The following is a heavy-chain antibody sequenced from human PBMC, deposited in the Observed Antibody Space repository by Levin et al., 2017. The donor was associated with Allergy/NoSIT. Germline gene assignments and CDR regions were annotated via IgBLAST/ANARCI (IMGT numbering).Heavy chain of an antibody. J-gene: IGHJ4*02. Sequence: GGSLRLSCAASGFTFTTFAMTWVRQAPGKGLEWVSTISRNADGTYYTDSVKGRFSISRDNSKNTVYLQMNSLRAEDTAIYYCARWMGITRFIGHFDYWAQGILVTVSS. CDR2: ISRNADGT. V-gene: IGHV3-23*01. D-gene: IGHD3-16*01. CDR3: ARWMGITRFIGHFDY. CDR1: GFTFTTFA.